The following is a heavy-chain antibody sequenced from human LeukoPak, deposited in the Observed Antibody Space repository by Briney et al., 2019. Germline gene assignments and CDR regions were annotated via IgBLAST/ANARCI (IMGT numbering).Heavy chain of an antibody. CDR3: AKAVTYYDFWSGVDY. D-gene: IGHD3-3*01. J-gene: IGHJ4*02. CDR2: ISGSGDST. CDR1: GFTFSSYA. V-gene: IGHV3-23*01. Sequence: GGSLRLSCAASGFTFSSYAMSWVRQAPGKGLEWVSGISGSGDSTYYADSVKGRFTISRDNSKNTLYLQMNSLRAEDTAVYYCAKAVTYYDFWSGVDYWGQGTLVTVSS.